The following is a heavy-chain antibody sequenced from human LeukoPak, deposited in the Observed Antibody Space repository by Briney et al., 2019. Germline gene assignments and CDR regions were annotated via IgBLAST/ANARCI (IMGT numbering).Heavy chain of an antibody. D-gene: IGHD5-24*01. CDR2: ISPSSGST. CDR1: GYTFTSYY. J-gene: IGHJ4*02. Sequence: ASVKVSCTASGYTFTSYYMHWVRQAPGQGLEWMGIISPSSGSTTFAQNFQGRVTMTRDTSTSTVYMELSSLKSDDAAVYYCARGSRDGYYNDWGQGTLVTVSS. CDR3: ARGSRDGYYND. V-gene: IGHV1-46*01.